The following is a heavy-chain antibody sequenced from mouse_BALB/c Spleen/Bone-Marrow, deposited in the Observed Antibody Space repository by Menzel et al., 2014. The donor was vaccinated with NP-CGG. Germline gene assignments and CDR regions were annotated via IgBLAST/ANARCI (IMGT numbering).Heavy chain of an antibody. V-gene: IGHV1-31*01. CDR3: ASNYYGYAMDY. D-gene: IGHD1-1*01. Sequence: EVQLQQSGPELVKPGASVTISCKASGYSFTGYYMHWVKQSHVKSPEWLGRINPYNGANSYNQNFKDMASMTVDKSPSTAYMELHSLTAEDSSVYYCASNYYGYAMDYWGQGTSVTVSS. CDR1: GYSFTGYY. CDR2: INPYNGAN. J-gene: IGHJ4*01.